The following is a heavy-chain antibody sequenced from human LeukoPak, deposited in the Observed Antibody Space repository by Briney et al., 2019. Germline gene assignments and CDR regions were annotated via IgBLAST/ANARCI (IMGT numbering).Heavy chain of an antibody. J-gene: IGHJ5*02. D-gene: IGHD6-19*01. CDR1: GGSISSSSYY. CDR3: ARWSSDWENNYFDP. CDR2: IYYSGST. V-gene: IGHV4-39*07. Sequence: SETLSLTCTVSGGSISSSSYYWGWIRQPPGKGLEWIGSIYYSGSTYYNPSLKSRVAISVDTSKNQFSLKLSSVTAADTAVYYCARWSSDWENNYFDPWGQGILVTVSS.